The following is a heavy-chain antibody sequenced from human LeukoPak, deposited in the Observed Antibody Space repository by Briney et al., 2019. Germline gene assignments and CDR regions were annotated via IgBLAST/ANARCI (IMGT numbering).Heavy chain of an antibody. V-gene: IGHV4-59*01. CDR2: IYYSGST. D-gene: IGHD6-13*01. J-gene: IGHJ5*02. CDR3: ARDIAAAGANWFDP. Sequence: PSETLSLTCTVSGGSNSSYYWCWIRQPPGKGLEWIGYIYYSGSTNYNPSLKSRVTISVDTSKNQFSLKLSSVTAADTAVYYCARDIAAAGANWFDPWGQGTLVTASS. CDR1: GGSNSSYY.